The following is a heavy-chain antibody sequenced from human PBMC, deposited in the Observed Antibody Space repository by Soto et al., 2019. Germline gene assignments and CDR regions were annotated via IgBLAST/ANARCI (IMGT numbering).Heavy chain of an antibody. D-gene: IGHD3-10*01. CDR1: GASIITDNW. J-gene: IGHJ4*02. CDR2: IYHSGNT. V-gene: IGHV4-4*02. CDR3: ARASASSKLRGVVIN. Sequence: QVQLQESGPGLVKPSGTLSLTCALSGASIITDNWWSWVRQPPGKEMEWIGEIYHSGNTNFNPSVKSRVTISVDTSKNQFSLTVSSVTAADTAIYYGARASASSKLRGVVINWGQGTLVTVS.